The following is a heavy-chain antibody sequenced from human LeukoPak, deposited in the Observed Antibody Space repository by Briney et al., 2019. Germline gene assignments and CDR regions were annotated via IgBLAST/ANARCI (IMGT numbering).Heavy chain of an antibody. V-gene: IGHV3-11*01. D-gene: IGHD6-13*01. CDR2: ISSSGSNI. J-gene: IGHJ4*02. CDR3: ARVGGIPGTAAAGIDD. Sequence: GRSLRLSRAAAGFTLGDYYMSWIRQAPGEGLEWVLYISSSGSNIYYTATVKGRFTISRDNAKNPLYLQMNSLRAEDTAVYYCARVGGIPGTAAAGIDDWGQGTLVTVSS. CDR1: GFTLGDYY.